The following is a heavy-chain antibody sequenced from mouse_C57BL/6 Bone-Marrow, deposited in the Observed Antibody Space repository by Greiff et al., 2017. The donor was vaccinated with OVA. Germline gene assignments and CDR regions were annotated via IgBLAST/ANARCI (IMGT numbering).Heavy chain of an antibody. CDR2: INPDSSTI. V-gene: IGHV4-1*01. D-gene: IGHD1-1*01. J-gene: IGHJ1*03. CDR3: ASFYYEYFDV. CDR1: GLDFSRYW. Sequence: AAEGLDFSRYWMSWVRRAPGKGLEWIGEINPDSSTINYAPSLKDKFIISRDNAKNTLYLQMSKVRSEDTALYYCASFYYEYFDVWGTGTTVTVSS.